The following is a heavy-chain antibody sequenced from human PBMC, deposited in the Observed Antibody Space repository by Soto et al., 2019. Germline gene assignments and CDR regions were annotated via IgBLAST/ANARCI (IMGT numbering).Heavy chain of an antibody. CDR2: ISYDGSNK. CDR3: AKDPDGYSSGWADY. CDR1: GFTFSSYG. D-gene: IGHD6-19*01. Sequence: QVQLVESGGGVVQPGRSLRLSCAASGFTFSSYGMHWVRQAPGKGLEWVAVISYDGSNKYYADSVKGRFTISRDNSKNTLYLQMNSLRAEDTAVYHCAKDPDGYSSGWADYWGQGTLVTVSS. J-gene: IGHJ4*02. V-gene: IGHV3-30*18.